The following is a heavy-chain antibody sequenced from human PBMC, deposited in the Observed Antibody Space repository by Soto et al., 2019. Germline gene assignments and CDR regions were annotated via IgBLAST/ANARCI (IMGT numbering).Heavy chain of an antibody. V-gene: IGHV1-18*01. CDR3: ARGLEYSYGSYYYYIDV. D-gene: IGHD5-18*01. CDR1: GYTFTSYG. J-gene: IGHJ6*03. CDR2: ISAYNGNT. Sequence: QVQLVQSGAEVKKPGASGKVSCKASGYTFTSYGISWVRQAPGQGLEWRGWISAYNGNTNYAQKLQARVTMTTDTSTSTAYLELRSLRSDDTAVYYCARGLEYSYGSYYYYIDVWGKGTTVTVSS.